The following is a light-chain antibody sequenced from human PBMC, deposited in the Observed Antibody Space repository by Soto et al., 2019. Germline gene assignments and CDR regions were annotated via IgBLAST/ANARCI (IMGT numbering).Light chain of an antibody. CDR2: GST. V-gene: IGLV1-40*01. J-gene: IGLJ2*01. CDR1: SSNIGAGYD. Sequence: QPVLTQPPSVSGAPGQRVTISCTGSSSNIGAGYDVHWYQQLPGTAPKLLIYGSTNRPSGVPDRFSGSKSGTSASLAVTGLQAEDEADYYCQSYDSSLSSVVFGGGTQLT. CDR3: QSYDSSLSSVV.